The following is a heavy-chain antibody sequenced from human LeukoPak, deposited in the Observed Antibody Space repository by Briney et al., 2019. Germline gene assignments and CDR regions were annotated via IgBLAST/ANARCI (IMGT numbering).Heavy chain of an antibody. CDR2: ISYDGSNK. Sequence: GGSLRLSCAASGFTFSSYAMHWVRQAPGKGLEWVVVISYDGSNKYYADSVKGRFTISRDNSKNTLYLQMNSLRAEDTAVYYCARESGYGSGGPNWFDPWGQGTLVTVSS. CDR1: GFTFSSYA. D-gene: IGHD3-10*01. J-gene: IGHJ5*02. CDR3: ARESGYGSGGPNWFDP. V-gene: IGHV3-30-3*01.